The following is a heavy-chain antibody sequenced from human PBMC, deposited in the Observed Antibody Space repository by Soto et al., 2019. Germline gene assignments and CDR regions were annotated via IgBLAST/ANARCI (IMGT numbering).Heavy chain of an antibody. Sequence: GESLKISCKGSGYGFTSYWIGWVRQMPGKGLEWMGTIYPGDSDTRYSPSFQGQVTISADKSISTAYLQWSSLKASDTAMYYCARQSPTPGYYYFSYGMDVWGQGTTVTVSS. CDR3: ARQSPTPGYYYFSYGMDV. CDR2: IYPGDSDT. J-gene: IGHJ6*02. CDR1: GYGFTSYW. D-gene: IGHD4-17*01. V-gene: IGHV5-51*01.